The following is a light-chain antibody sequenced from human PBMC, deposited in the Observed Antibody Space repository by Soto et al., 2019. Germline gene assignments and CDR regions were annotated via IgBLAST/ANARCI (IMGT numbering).Light chain of an antibody. CDR3: QHYSTWLWT. J-gene: IGKJ1*01. CDR1: QSVSSK. V-gene: IGKV3-15*01. Sequence: EIVMTQSPATLSVSPGERATLSCRASQSVSSKLAWYQQKPGQGPRLLIYGASTRATGIPARFSGSGSGTDLTLRISSLQSEDFAVYYCQHYSTWLWTFGQGTKVEIK. CDR2: GAS.